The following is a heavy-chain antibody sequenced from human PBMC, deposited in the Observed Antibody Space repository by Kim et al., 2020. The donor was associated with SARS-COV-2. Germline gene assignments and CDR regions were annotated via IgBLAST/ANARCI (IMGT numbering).Heavy chain of an antibody. Sequence: GGSLRLSCAASGFTFSSYGMHWVRQAPGKGLEWVAVIWYDGSNKYYADSVKGRFTISRDNSKNTLYLQMNSLRAEDTAVYYCAKGLVYDASRVYGMDVWGQGTTVTVSS. CDR1: GFTFSSYG. CDR3: AKGLVYDASRVYGMDV. V-gene: IGHV3-33*06. J-gene: IGHJ6*02. CDR2: IWYDGSNK. D-gene: IGHD3-22*01.